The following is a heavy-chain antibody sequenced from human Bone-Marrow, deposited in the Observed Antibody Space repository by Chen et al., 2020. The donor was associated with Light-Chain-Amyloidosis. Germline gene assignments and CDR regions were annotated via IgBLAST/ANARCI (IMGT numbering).Heavy chain of an antibody. J-gene: IGHJ4*02. V-gene: IGHV3-23*01. Sequence: EVQILESGGDLVQPGGSLRLSCEASGFTFRSYPMSWVRQASGKGLEWVSSISSTGSAEYYADTVKGRFTISRDNSKNTVHLQMDNLRAEDTAMYYCAKVLSAFDGSYNFDHWGRGNLVTVSS. D-gene: IGHD3-10*01. CDR3: AKVLSAFDGSYNFDH. CDR1: GFTFRSYP. CDR2: ISSTGSAE.